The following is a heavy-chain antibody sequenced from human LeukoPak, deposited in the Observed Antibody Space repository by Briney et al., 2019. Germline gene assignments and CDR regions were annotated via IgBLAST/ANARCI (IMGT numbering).Heavy chain of an antibody. D-gene: IGHD4-17*01. CDR2: INPNSGDT. V-gene: IGHV1-2*06. CDR1: AYTFTDYY. J-gene: IGHJ4*02. CDR3: ARVMKATVRTSNFDY. Sequence: GASVKVSCKASAYTFTDYYMYWVRRAPGQGLEWMGRINPNSGDTFYAQKFQGRVTMTRDTSISTAYMELSRLRSDDTAVYYCARVMKATVRTSNFDYWGQGTLVTVSS.